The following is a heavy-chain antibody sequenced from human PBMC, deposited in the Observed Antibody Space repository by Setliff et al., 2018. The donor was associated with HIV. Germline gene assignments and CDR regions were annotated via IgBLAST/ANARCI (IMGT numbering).Heavy chain of an antibody. CDR1: GGSISSSTAY. CDR2: IYLSGNT. CDR3: ARERQLWPLGWLDP. D-gene: IGHD5-18*01. J-gene: IGHJ5*02. V-gene: IGHV4-39*07. Sequence: PSETLSLTCTVSGGSISSSTAYWGWIRQPPGKGLEWIGSIYLSGNTYYSPSLKSRVTISLDTSKNQFSLRLNSVTAADTAVYYCARERQLWPLGWLDPWGQGTLVTVSS.